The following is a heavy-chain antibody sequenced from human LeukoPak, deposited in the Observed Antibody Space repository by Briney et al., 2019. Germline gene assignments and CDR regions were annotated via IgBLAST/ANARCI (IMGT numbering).Heavy chain of an antibody. J-gene: IGHJ3*02. Sequence: SETLSLTCTVSGGAISDYYWNWMRQPPGKGLEWIGYIYYSGRTNYNPSLKSRVSISVDTSKNQFSLKLSSVTAADTAVYYCARDFRGSVDAFDIWGQGTMVAVSS. CDR2: IYYSGRT. V-gene: IGHV4-59*01. CDR3: ARDFRGSVDAFDI. CDR1: GGAISDYY.